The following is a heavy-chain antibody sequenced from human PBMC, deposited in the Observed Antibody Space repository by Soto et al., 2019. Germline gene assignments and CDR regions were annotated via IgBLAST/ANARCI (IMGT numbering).Heavy chain of an antibody. D-gene: IGHD6-6*01. CDR1: GGSISSYY. CDR3: ARGGVDNSSSVVGRPYYYYGMDV. CDR2: IYYSGST. V-gene: IGHV4-59*01. Sequence: QVQLQESGPALVKPSETLSLTCTVSGGSISSYYWRWIRQPPGKGLEWVGYIYYSGSTNYNPSHKGRVTIAVHTSKNQFLLPVGSVTAADTAVYYCARGGVDNSSSVVGRPYYYYGMDVWGQGTTVTVSS. J-gene: IGHJ6*02.